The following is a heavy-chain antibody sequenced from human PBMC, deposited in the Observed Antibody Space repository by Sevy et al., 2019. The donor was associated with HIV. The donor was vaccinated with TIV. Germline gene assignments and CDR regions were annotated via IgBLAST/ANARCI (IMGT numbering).Heavy chain of an antibody. CDR2: IRGSGGST. D-gene: IGHD2-2*01. CDR1: GFTFSSYA. V-gene: IGHV3-23*01. CDR3: AKDRGIVVVPAGHFDY. Sequence: GGSLRLSCAASGFTFSSYAMSWVRQAPGKGLEWVSAIRGSGGSTYYADSVKGRFTISRDNSKNTLYLQMNSLRAEDTAVYYCAKDRGIVVVPAGHFDYWGQGTLVTVSS. J-gene: IGHJ4*02.